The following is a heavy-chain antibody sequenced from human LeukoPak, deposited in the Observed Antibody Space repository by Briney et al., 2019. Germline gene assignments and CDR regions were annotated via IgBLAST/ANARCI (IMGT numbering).Heavy chain of an antibody. D-gene: IGHD3-10*01. J-gene: IGHJ4*02. CDR1: GYTLTELS. V-gene: IGHV1-24*01. CDR3: ARSGPWGYYYASGSYYPDY. Sequence: ASVKVSCKVSGYTLTELSMHWVRHAPGKGLEWMGGFDPEDGETIYAQKFQGRVTMTEDTSTDTAYMELSSLRSDDTAVYYCARSGPWGYYYASGSYYPDYWGQGTLVTVSS. CDR2: FDPEDGET.